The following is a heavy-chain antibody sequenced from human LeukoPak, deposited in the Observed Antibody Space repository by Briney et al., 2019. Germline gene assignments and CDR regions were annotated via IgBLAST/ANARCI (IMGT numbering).Heavy chain of an antibody. J-gene: IGHJ3*02. D-gene: IGHD6-19*01. CDR2: ISAYNGNT. V-gene: IGHV1-18*01. Sequence: ASVKVSCKASGYTFTSYGISWVRQAPGQGLEWMGWISAYNGNTNYAQKLQGRVTMTTDTSTSTAYMELRSLRSDDTAVYYCARAVQWPGVEDAFDIWGQGTMVTVSS. CDR3: ARAVQWPGVEDAFDI. CDR1: GYTFTSYG.